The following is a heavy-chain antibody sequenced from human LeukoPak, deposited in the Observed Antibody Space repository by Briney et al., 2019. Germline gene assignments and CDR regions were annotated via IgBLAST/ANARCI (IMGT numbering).Heavy chain of an antibody. CDR1: ASSFTTYW. J-gene: IGHJ4*02. CDR3: ARFATASFDQ. CDR2: IYPGDSDT. D-gene: IGHD2-15*01. V-gene: IGHV5-51*01. Sequence: GESLKISCRGSASSFTTYWIAWVRQMPGKGLEWMGIIYPGDSDTRHSPSFQGQVTISVAKSISTVYLQWSSLKASDTAMYYCARFATASFDQWGQGTLVTVSS.